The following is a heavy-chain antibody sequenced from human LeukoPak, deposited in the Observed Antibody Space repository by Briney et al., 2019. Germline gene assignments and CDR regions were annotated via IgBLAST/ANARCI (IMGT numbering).Heavy chain of an antibody. D-gene: IGHD2-21*02. CDR1: GFTFDDYG. CDR2: INWNGGST. Sequence: GGSLRLSCAASGFTFDDYGMSWVRQAPGKGLEWVSGINWNGGSTGYADSVKGRFTISRDNAKNSLYLQMNSLRAEDTALYYCARSNCGGDRYWGTFDYWGQGTLVTVSS. V-gene: IGHV3-20*04. CDR3: ARSNCGGDRYWGTFDY. J-gene: IGHJ4*02.